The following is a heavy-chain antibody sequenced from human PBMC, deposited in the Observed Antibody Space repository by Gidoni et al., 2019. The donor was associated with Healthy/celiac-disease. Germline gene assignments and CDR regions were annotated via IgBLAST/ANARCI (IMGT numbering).Heavy chain of an antibody. Sequence: LQQWGAGLLKPSETLSLTCAVYGGSFSGYYWSWIRQPPGKGLEWIGEINHSGSTNYNPSLKSRVTISVDTSKNQFSLKLSSVTAADTAVYYCASPLYYYYGMDVWGQGTTVTVSS. CDR2: INHSGST. V-gene: IGHV4-34*01. J-gene: IGHJ6*02. CDR1: GGSFSGYY. CDR3: ASPLYYYYGMDV.